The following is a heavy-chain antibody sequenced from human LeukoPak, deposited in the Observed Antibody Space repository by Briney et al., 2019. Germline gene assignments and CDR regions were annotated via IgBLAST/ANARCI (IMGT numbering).Heavy chain of an antibody. D-gene: IGHD2-8*02. CDR3: ARHGGVGVIPDFDY. Sequence: PSETLSLTRAVSGGSISSHYWSWIRQPPGKGLGWIGFIYYSGTTKYNPSLKSRVTISADTSKNQFSLKLSSVTAADTAVYYCARHGGVGVIPDFDYWGPGTLVTVSS. V-gene: IGHV4-59*08. J-gene: IGHJ4*02. CDR1: GGSISSHY. CDR2: IYYSGTT.